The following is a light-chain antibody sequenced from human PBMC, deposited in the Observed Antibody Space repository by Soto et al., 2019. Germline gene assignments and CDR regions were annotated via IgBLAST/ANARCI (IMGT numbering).Light chain of an antibody. CDR1: QSISNY. J-gene: IGKJ2*01. CDR3: QQTYSTPT. CDR2: AAS. Sequence: DIQMTQSPSSLSASVGDRVTITCRASQSISNYLNWYQQKPGKVPKFLIYAASSLQSGVPSRFSGSGSGTDFTLTISSLQPEDFATYYCQQTYSTPTFGQGTKLEIK. V-gene: IGKV1-39*01.